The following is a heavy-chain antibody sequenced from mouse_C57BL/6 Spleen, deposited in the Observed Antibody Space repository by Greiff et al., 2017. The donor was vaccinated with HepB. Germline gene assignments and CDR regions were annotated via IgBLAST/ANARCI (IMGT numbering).Heavy chain of an antibody. J-gene: IGHJ4*01. CDR1: GFSLTSYG. CDR2: IWSGGST. Sequence: VQLQESGPGLVQPSQSLSITCTVSGFSLTSYGVHWVRQSPGKGLEWLGVIWSGGSTDYNAAFISRLSLSKDNSKSQVYFKMNSPQADDTAIYYCARGLLRRDAMDYWGQGTSVTVSS. CDR3: ARGLLRRDAMDY. D-gene: IGHD1-1*01. V-gene: IGHV2-2*01.